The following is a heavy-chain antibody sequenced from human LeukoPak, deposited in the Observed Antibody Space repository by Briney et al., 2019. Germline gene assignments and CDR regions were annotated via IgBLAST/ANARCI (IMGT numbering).Heavy chain of an antibody. Sequence: GGSLRLSCAASGFTFSNSDMSWVRQAPGKGLEWVSTIGNTDNTYYADSVKGRFTISRDNSKNTLFLQMNSLRAEDTAVYYCAKGDYDSSGYYSGDYWGQGTLVTVSS. D-gene: IGHD3-22*01. J-gene: IGHJ4*02. CDR3: AKGDYDSSGYYSGDY. CDR2: IGNTDNT. V-gene: IGHV3-23*01. CDR1: GFTFSNSD.